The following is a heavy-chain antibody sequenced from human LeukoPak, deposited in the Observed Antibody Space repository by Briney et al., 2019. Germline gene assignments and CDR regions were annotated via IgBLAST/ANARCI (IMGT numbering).Heavy chain of an antibody. CDR3: ATGPLALVVVITPYFQH. Sequence: GASVKVSCKVSGYTLTELSMHWVRQAPGKGLEWMGGFDPEDGETIYAQKFQGRVTMTEDTSTDTAYMELSSLRSEDTAVYYCATGPLALVVVITPYFQHWGQGTLVTVSS. J-gene: IGHJ1*01. D-gene: IGHD3-22*01. V-gene: IGHV1-24*01. CDR1: GYTLTELS. CDR2: FDPEDGET.